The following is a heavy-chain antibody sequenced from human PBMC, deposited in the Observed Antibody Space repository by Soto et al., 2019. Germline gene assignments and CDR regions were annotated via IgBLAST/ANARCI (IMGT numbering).Heavy chain of an antibody. CDR3: ARHRKSGGSYLMGFDS. CDR1: GYRFYSYW. CDR2: IYPDDSDT. D-gene: IGHD1-26*01. J-gene: IGHJ5*01. Sequence: PGESLKISCEGSGYRFYSYWIAWVRQVPGRGMEWMGIIYPDDSDTRYNPSFEGQVTISADKSVNTAYMAWSNLKASDSAIYYCARHRKSGGSYLMGFDSWGQGARVTAYS. V-gene: IGHV5-51*01.